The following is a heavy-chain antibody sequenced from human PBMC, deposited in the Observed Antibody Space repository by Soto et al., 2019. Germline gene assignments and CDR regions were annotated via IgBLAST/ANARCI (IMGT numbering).Heavy chain of an antibody. D-gene: IGHD3-16*01. J-gene: IGHJ4*02. CDR1: GGTFSSYA. CDR3: ARDLGDGYNLGY. V-gene: IGHV1-69*13. CDR2: IIPIFGTA. Sequence: SVKVSCKASGGTFSSYAISWVRQAPGQGLEWMGGIIPIFGTANYAQKFQGRVTITADESTSTAYMELSSLRSEDTAVYYCARDLGDGYNLGYWGQGTLGTVS.